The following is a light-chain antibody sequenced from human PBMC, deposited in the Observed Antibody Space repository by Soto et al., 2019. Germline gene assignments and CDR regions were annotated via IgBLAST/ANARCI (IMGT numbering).Light chain of an antibody. CDR3: SSHTTSSTWV. Sequence: QSVLTQPASVSGSPGQSITISCTGTSSDVGDYNYVSWYQHHPGKVPKLMIYEVSNRPSGVSNRFSGSKSGNTASLTISGLQAEDEADYYCSSHTTSSTWVFGGGTKLTVL. J-gene: IGLJ3*02. CDR1: SSDVGDYNY. V-gene: IGLV2-14*01. CDR2: EVS.